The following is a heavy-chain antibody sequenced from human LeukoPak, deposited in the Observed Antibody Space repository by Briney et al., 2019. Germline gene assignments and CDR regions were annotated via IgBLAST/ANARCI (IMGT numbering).Heavy chain of an antibody. D-gene: IGHD4-17*01. CDR1: GGSISSYY. CDR2: IYYSGST. CDR3: ASLRYGDYGMDV. J-gene: IGHJ6*02. V-gene: IGHV4-59*01. Sequence: SETLSLTCTVSGGSISSYYWSWIRQPPGKGLEWIGYIYYSGSTNYNPSLQSRVTISVDTSKNQFSLKLSSVTAADTAVYYCASLRYGDYGMDVWGQGTTVTVSS.